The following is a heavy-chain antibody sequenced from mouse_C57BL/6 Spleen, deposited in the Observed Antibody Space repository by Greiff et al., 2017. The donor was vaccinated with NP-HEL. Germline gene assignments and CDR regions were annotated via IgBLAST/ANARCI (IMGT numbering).Heavy chain of an antibody. CDR2: IYWDDDK. CDR3: ARSRDWGYFNY. CDR1: GFSLSTSGMG. V-gene: IGHV8-12*01. D-gene: IGHD4-1*01. Sequence: QVTLKVCGPGILQSSQTLSLTCSFSGFSLSTSGMGVSWIRQPSGKGLEWLAHIYWDDDKRYNPSLKSRLTISKDTSRNQVFLKITSVDTADTATYYCARSRDWGYFNYWGQGTTLTVSS. J-gene: IGHJ2*01.